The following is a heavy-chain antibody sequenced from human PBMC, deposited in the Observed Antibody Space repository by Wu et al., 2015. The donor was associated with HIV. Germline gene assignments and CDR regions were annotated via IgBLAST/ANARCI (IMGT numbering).Heavy chain of an antibody. V-gene: IGHV1-46*01. CDR2: INPSGGST. D-gene: IGHD5-24*01. CDR1: GYTFTNYY. Sequence: QVQLVQSGTEVKKPETSVTMSCKASGYTFTNYYIHWVRQAPGQGLEWMGIINPSGGSTSYAQKFQGRVTMTRDTSTSTVYMELSSLRSEDTAVYYCARNLKDGRDNWGQGTLVTVSS. CDR3: ARNLKDGRDN. J-gene: IGHJ4*02.